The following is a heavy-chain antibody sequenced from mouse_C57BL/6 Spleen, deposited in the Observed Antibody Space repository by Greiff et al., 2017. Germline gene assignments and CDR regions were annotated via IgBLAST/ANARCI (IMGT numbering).Heavy chain of an antibody. CDR2: IYPGDGDT. CDR3: ARPDGYYPYRYFDV. CDR1: GYAFSSYW. Sequence: VQLKQSGAELVQPGASVKISCKASGYAFSSYWMNWVKQRPGKGLEWIGQIYPGDGDTNYNGKFKGKATLTADKSSSTDSMQHSSLASADSAVYFCARPDGYYPYRYFDVWGTGTTVTVSS. D-gene: IGHD2-3*01. V-gene: IGHV1-80*01. J-gene: IGHJ1*03.